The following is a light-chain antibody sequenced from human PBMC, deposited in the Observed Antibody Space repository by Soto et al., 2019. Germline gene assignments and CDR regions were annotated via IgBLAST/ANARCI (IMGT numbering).Light chain of an antibody. CDR2: AAS. CDR1: QSVSNY. J-gene: IGKJ1*01. CDR3: QQYYNLPLT. V-gene: IGKV3D-15*01. Sequence: IALTQSPATRSVSPWERATLSCRASQSVSNYLAWYQQKPGQAPRLLVYAASTRATGIPARFSGSGSGTDFTLTISSLQPEDFAVYCCQQYYNLPLTFGQGTKVDIK.